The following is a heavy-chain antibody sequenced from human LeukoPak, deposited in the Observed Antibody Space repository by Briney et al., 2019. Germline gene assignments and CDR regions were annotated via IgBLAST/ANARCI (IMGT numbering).Heavy chain of an antibody. CDR1: GYTFTGYY. CDR3: ARDDFWSGYYESYYYYMDV. J-gene: IGHJ6*03. Sequence: ASVKVSCKASGYTFTGYYMHWVRQAPGQGLEWMGWINPNSGGTNYAQKFQGRVTMTRDTSISTAYMELSRLRSDDTAVYYCARDDFWSGYYESYYYYMDVWGKGTTVTVSS. CDR2: INPNSGGT. D-gene: IGHD3-3*01. V-gene: IGHV1-2*02.